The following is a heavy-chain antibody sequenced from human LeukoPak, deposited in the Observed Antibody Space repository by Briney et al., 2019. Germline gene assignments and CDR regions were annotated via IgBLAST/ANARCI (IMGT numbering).Heavy chain of an antibody. V-gene: IGHV4-61*02. J-gene: IGHJ4*02. CDR3: ARDRDYYDSSGYLKQLDY. CDR2: VYSSGST. Sequence: SETLSLTCTVSGGSISSGSYYWSWIRQPAGKGLEWIGRVYSSGSTDYNPSLKSRLSISVDTSKIQFSLRLSSVTVADTAVYYCARDRDYYDSSGYLKQLDYWGQGTLVTVSS. D-gene: IGHD3-22*01. CDR1: GGSISSGSYY.